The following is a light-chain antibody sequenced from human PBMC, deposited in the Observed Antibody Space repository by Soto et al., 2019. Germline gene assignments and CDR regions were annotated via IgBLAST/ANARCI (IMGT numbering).Light chain of an antibody. CDR1: QGIRNW. CDR3: QQTDSFPLS. V-gene: IGKV1D-12*01. CDR2: AAS. J-gene: IGKJ4*01. Sequence: DIHISQSPSSVRASVGDRVTITCRASQGIRNWLAWYQQTPGKAPELLIFAASSMQSGVPSRFSGRGSGTEFTLTIDSLQPEDFATYYCQQTDSFPLSFGGGTKVDIK.